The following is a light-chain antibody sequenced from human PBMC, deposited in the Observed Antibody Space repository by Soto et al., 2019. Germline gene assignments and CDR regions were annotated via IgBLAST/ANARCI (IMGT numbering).Light chain of an antibody. V-gene: IGLV2-14*01. CDR3: SSYTTNSPPVV. Sequence: QSVLTQPASVSGSPGQSITISCTGTSGDIGSYTYVSWYQQYPGKAPKLLISEVTNRPSGVSNRFSGSKSGNTASLTISGLQAEDEAHYYCSSYTTNSPPVVFGRGTKVTVL. J-gene: IGLJ2*01. CDR2: EVT. CDR1: SGDIGSYTY.